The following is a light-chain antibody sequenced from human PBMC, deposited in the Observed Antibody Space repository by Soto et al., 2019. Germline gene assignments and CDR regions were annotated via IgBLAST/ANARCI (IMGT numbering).Light chain of an antibody. CDR3: QPYGSSGT. CDR2: DAS. J-gene: IGKJ1*01. V-gene: IGKV3-11*01. Sequence: EIVLTQSPATLSLSPGEKATLSCRASQSVSSYLAWYPQKPGQAPRLLIYDASNRATGIPARFSGSGSGTDFTLTISSLEPEDFAVYYCQPYGSSGTFGQGTKVDI. CDR1: QSVSSY.